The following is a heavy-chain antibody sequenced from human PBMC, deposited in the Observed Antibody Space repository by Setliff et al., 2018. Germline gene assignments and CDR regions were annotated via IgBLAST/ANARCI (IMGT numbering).Heavy chain of an antibody. Sequence: PGGSLRLSCAASGFTFSSYEMSWVRQAPGKGLEWVSSISATGADNYIKYADSVKGRFTISRDNAKNTLYLQMNSLRADDTAVYYCARASLGKFGSAVEYFHHWGQGTLVTVSS. V-gene: IGHV3-21*06. CDR1: GFTFSSYE. CDR3: ARASLGKFGSAVEYFHH. D-gene: IGHD2-15*01. CDR2: ISATGADNYI. J-gene: IGHJ1*01.